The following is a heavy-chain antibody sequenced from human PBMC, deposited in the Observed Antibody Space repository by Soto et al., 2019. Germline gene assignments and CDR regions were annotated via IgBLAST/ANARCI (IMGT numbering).Heavy chain of an antibody. CDR2: ITNSGDST. V-gene: IGHV3-23*01. D-gene: IGHD5-18*01. Sequence: EVQLLESGGDLVQPGGSLRLSCAASGFAFATYAMTWVRQSPGKGLEWVSCITNSGDSTYFADSVKGRFTLSRDDSKKTLYLQMSGLSAEDTAVYYCARGGPRDGYRDLDYWGPGTQVTVSS. J-gene: IGHJ4*02. CDR1: GFAFATYA. CDR3: ARGGPRDGYRDLDY.